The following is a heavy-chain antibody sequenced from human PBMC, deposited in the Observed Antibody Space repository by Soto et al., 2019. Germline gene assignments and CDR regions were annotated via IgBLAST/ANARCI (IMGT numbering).Heavy chain of an antibody. D-gene: IGHD6-13*01. J-gene: IGHJ4*02. CDR1: GFTFSSNG. Sequence: GGSLRLSCATSGFTFSSNGMSWVRQAPGKGLDWVSGISGSGRKKYYAESVKGRFTISRDNSKNTLFLQMNSLRVEDTAVYYCAKDGLSDSPSAIDSWGQGTLVTVSS. CDR3: AKDGLSDSPSAIDS. V-gene: IGHV3-23*01. CDR2: ISGSGRKK.